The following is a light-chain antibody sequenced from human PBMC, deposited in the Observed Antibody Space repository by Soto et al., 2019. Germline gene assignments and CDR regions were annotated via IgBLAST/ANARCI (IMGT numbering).Light chain of an antibody. CDR2: DAS. Sequence: VLTQSQATLSLSPGERATLSCRASQSVSSYLAWYQQKPGQAPRLLIYDASNRATGIPARFSGSGSGTDFTLTISSLEPEDFAVYYCQQRSNWPSTFGQGTRLEI. V-gene: IGKV3-11*01. CDR1: QSVSSY. J-gene: IGKJ5*01. CDR3: QQRSNWPST.